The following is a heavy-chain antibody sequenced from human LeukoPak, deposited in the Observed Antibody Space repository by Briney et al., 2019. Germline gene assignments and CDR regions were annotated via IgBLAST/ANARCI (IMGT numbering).Heavy chain of an antibody. V-gene: IGHV3-21*01. J-gene: IGHJ6*02. CDR1: GFTFSSYS. Sequence: PGGSLRLSCAASGFTFSSYSMNWVRQAPGKGLEWVLSISSSSSYIYYADSVKGRFTISRDNAKNSLYLQMNSLRAEDTAVYYCARDARIAAAGTVLDVWGQGTTVTVSS. CDR3: ARDARIAAAGTVLDV. D-gene: IGHD6-13*01. CDR2: ISSSSSYI.